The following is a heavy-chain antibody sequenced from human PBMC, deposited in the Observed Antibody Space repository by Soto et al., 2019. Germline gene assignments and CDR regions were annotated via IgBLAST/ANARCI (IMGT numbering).Heavy chain of an antibody. J-gene: IGHJ4*02. Sequence: QVQLVDSEGGVVQPGRSLRLSCAASGFNLNDFGIHWVRQAPGKGLEWVALIWYDGNRKDYVDSVKGRFTVSRDSSKNTVYLRMNSLRAEATASYYCAKENTAAYFDHWGQGALVNVSS. CDR2: IWYDGNRK. V-gene: IGHV3-33*06. CDR3: AKENTAAYFDH. CDR1: GFNLNDFG. D-gene: IGHD2-21*02.